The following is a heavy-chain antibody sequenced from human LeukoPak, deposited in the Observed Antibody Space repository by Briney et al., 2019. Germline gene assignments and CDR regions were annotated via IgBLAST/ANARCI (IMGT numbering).Heavy chain of an antibody. V-gene: IGHV3-11*06. CDR2: ISSSSSYT. Sequence: GGSLRLSCAASGFTFSDYYMSWIRQAPGKGLEWVSYISSSSSYTNYADSVKGRFTISRDNAKNSLYLQMNSLRAEDTAVYYCARDDRGYSYGYADYYYGMDVWGQGTTVTVSS. CDR1: GFTFSDYY. CDR3: ARDDRGYSYGYADYYYGMDV. D-gene: IGHD5-18*01. J-gene: IGHJ6*02.